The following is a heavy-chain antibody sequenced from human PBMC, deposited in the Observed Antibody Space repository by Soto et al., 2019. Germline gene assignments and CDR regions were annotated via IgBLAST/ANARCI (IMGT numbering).Heavy chain of an antibody. CDR3: ARGRRLTTVTTSDAFDI. CDR2: IYYSGST. D-gene: IGHD4-4*01. V-gene: IGHV4-61*01. Sequence: SETLSLTCTVSGGSVSSGSYYWSWIRQPPGKGLEWIGYIYYSGSTNYNPSLKSRVTISVDTSKNLFSLKLSSVTAADTAVYYCARGRRLTTVTTSDAFDIWGQGTMVTVSS. CDR1: GGSVSSGSYY. J-gene: IGHJ3*02.